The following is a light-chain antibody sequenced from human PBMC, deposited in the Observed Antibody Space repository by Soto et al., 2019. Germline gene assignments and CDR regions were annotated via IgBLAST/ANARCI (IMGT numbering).Light chain of an antibody. J-gene: IGLJ1*01. CDR3: VAWDDSLSGIV. CDR1: SANIGTNF. Sequence: QSVLTQPPSASGTPGQRVTISCSGRSANIGTNFVCWYQQLPGTAPKLLIYSNNQRPSGVPDRFSGSKSGTSASLAISGLRSEDEANYYCVAWDDSLSGIVFGTGTKV. V-gene: IGLV1-47*02. CDR2: SNN.